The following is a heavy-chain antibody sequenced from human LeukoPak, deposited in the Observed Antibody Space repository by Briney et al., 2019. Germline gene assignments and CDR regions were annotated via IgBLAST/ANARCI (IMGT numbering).Heavy chain of an antibody. V-gene: IGHV3-23*01. CDR2: ITASGDST. Sequence: PGGSLRLSCAASGFTFSSYAMSWVRQAPGKGLEWVSAITASGDSTYHADSVKGRFTISRDNSKNTLYLQMNSLRVEDTAVYYCEVGLIDAFDIWGQGTMVTVSS. CDR1: GFTFSSYA. J-gene: IGHJ3*02. D-gene: IGHD3-16*01. CDR3: EVGLIDAFDI.